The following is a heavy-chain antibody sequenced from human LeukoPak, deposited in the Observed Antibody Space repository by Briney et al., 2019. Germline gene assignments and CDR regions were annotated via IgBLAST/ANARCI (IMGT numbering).Heavy chain of an antibody. D-gene: IGHD1-26*01. Sequence: SGGSLRLSCAASGFTFSSYSMNWVRQAPGKGLEWVSSISSSSSHIYYADSVKGRFTISRDNAKNSLYLQMNSLRAEDTAVYYCARDLAAGSGSFDYWGQGTLVTVSS. CDR1: GFTFSSYS. J-gene: IGHJ4*02. CDR2: ISSSSSHI. V-gene: IGHV3-21*01. CDR3: ARDLAAGSGSFDY.